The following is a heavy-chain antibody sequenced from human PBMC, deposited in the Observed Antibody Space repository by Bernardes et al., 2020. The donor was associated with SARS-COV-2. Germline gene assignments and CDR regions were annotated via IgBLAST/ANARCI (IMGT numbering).Heavy chain of an antibody. Sequence: ESLKISCKGSGYRFTDYWIAWVRQMPGKGLEWMGIIYPGDSDTRYSPSFQGQVTIAADKSISTAYLQWSSLKASDSAMYYCARAVPTPLYGDYYGIDVWGPGTTVTVAS. CDR1: GYRFTDYW. J-gene: IGHJ6*02. D-gene: IGHD3-16*01. CDR3: ARAVPTPLYGDYYGIDV. V-gene: IGHV5-51*01. CDR2: IYPGDSDT.